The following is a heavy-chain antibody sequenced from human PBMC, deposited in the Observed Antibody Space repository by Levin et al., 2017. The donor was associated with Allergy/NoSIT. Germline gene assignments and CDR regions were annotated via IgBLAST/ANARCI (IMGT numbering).Heavy chain of an antibody. CDR1: GFTFRTFA. J-gene: IGHJ4*02. Sequence: GGSLRLSCTASGFTFRTFAMSWVRQAPGKEPEWLSSISDNGATTYYADSVKGRFTISRDNSQNTLYIVMNSLRAEDTALYYCAKDDGLGHHWNPFAYWGQGTLVTVSS. D-gene: IGHD1-1*01. CDR2: ISDNGATT. CDR3: AKDDGLGHHWNPFAY. V-gene: IGHV3-23*01.